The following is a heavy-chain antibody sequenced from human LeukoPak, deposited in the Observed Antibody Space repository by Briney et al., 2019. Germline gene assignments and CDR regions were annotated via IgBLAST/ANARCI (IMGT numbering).Heavy chain of an antibody. Sequence: PGGSLRLSCAASGFTFSSYWMHWVRQAPAKGLVWVSRINSDGSSTSYADSVKGRFTISRDNAKNTLYLQMNSLRAEDTAVYYCAREGIAVAGRYYFDYWGQGTLVTVSS. CDR1: GFTFSSYW. V-gene: IGHV3-74*01. J-gene: IGHJ4*02. D-gene: IGHD6-19*01. CDR2: INSDGSST. CDR3: AREGIAVAGRYYFDY.